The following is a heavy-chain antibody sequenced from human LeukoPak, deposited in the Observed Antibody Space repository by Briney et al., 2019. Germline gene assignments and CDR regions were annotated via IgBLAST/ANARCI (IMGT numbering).Heavy chain of an antibody. CDR2: INSDGSST. J-gene: IGHJ4*02. V-gene: IGHV3-74*01. CDR1: GXTFSSYW. D-gene: IGHD1-26*01. CDR3: ARAAVGAIPFDY. Sequence: PGGSLRLSCAASGXTFSSYWMHWVRQAPGKGLVWVSRINSDGSSTSYADSVKGRFTISRDNAKNTLYLQMNSLRAEDTAVYYCARAAVGAIPFDYWGQGTLVTVSS.